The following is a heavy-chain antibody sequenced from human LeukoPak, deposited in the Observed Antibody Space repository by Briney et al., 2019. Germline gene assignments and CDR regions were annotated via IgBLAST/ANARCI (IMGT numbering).Heavy chain of an antibody. CDR2: INPNSGGT. Sequence: ASVKVSCKASGYTFTGYYMHWVRQAPGQGLEWMGRINPNSGGTNYAQKFQGRVTMTRDASISTAYMELSRLRSDGTAVYYCASLGRYCSGGSCYLYFDYWGQGTLVTVSS. J-gene: IGHJ4*02. CDR1: GYTFTGYY. V-gene: IGHV1-2*06. CDR3: ASLGRYCSGGSCYLYFDY. D-gene: IGHD2-15*01.